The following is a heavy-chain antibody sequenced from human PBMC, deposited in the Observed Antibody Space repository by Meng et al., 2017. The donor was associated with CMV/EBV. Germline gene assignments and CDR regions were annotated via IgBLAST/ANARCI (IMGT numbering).Heavy chain of an antibody. CDR3: ARDTTGTVYYHYGMDV. V-gene: IGHV3-21*01. J-gene: IGHJ6*02. Sequence: GESLKISCAASGFTFSSYSMNWVRQAPGKGLEWVSSISSSSSYIYYADSVKGRFTISRDNAKNSLYLQMNSLRAEDTAVYYCARDTTGTVYYHYGMDVWGQGTTVTVSS. CDR1: GFTFSSYS. CDR2: ISSSSSYI. D-gene: IGHD1-1*01.